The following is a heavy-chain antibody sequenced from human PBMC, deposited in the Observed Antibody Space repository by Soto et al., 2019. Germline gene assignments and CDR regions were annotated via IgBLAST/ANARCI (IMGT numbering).Heavy chain of an antibody. D-gene: IGHD2-15*01. J-gene: IGHJ4*02. Sequence: GASVKVSCKASGYAFITYYIHWVRQAPGQGLEWMGIINPSGGSTTYAQKFQGRVTLTRDTSTSTVYMELSSLTSEDTAVYYCSRDCNGAWCEPFDYWGQGTLVTVSS. CDR1: GYAFITYY. V-gene: IGHV1-46*03. CDR2: INPSGGST. CDR3: SRDCNGAWCEPFDY.